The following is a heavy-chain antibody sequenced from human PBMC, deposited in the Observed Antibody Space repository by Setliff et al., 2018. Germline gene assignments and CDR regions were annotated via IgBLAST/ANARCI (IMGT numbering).Heavy chain of an antibody. CDR3: ARRPSGGWFLNWFDP. V-gene: IGHV4-39*01. D-gene: IGHD6-19*01. CDR2: IYYSGST. J-gene: IGHJ5*02. CDR1: GGSISSSSYY. Sequence: PSETLSLTCTVSGGSISSSSYYWGWIRQPPGKGLEWIGSIYYSGSTYYNPSLXXXVTXXXXXXXXXXXXXXXXXXAXDXAVXYCARRPSGGWFLNWFDPWGQGTLVTVSS.